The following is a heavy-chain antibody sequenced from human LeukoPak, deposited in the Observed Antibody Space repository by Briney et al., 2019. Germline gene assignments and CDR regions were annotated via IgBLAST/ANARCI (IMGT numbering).Heavy chain of an antibody. J-gene: IGHJ4*02. V-gene: IGHV3-74*01. CDR1: GFTFSSYW. CDR3: FTIAAG. CDR2: INGDGSST. D-gene: IGHD6-13*01. Sequence: PGGSLRLSCAASGFTFSSYWMHWVRRAPGKGLVWVSRINGDGSSTSYADSVKGRFTISRDNAKNTLYLQMNSLRAEDTAVYYCFTIAAGGGQGTLVTVSS.